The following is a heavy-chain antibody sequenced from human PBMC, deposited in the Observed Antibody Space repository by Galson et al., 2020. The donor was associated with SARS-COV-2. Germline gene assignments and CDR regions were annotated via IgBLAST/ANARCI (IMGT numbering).Heavy chain of an antibody. V-gene: IGHV3-33*01. Sequence: GESLKISCAASGFTFSSYGMHWVRQAPGKGLEWVAVIWYDGSNKYYADSVKGRFTISRDNSKNTLYLQMNSLRAEDTDVYYCARDGGYRCGMDVWGQGTTVTVSS. CDR1: GFTFSSYG. J-gene: IGHJ6*02. CDR2: IWYDGSNK. CDR3: ARDGGYRCGMDV. D-gene: IGHD5-18*01.